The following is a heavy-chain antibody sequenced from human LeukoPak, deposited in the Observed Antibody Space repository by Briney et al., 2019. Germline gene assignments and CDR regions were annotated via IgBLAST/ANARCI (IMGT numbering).Heavy chain of an antibody. J-gene: IGHJ5*02. D-gene: IGHD6-13*01. V-gene: IGHV1-2*02. CDR1: GYTFTGYY. CDR2: INPNSGGT. Sequence: GASVKVSCKASGYTFTGYYIHWVRQAPGQGLEWMGWINPNSGGTNYAQKFQGRVTMTRDTSISTAYMELSRLRSDDTAVYYCARDAEIAAAAEENWFDPWGQGTLVTVSS. CDR3: ARDAEIAAAAEENWFDP.